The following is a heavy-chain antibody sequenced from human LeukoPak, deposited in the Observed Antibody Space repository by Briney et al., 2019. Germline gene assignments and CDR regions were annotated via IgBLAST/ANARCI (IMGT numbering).Heavy chain of an antibody. CDR1: GFTFSSYG. J-gene: IGHJ4*02. CDR3: AKDSAMVRGVINFSSGLGDY. V-gene: IGHV3-30*18. D-gene: IGHD3-10*01. CDR2: ISYDGSNK. Sequence: GGSLRLSCAASGFTFSSYGMHWVRQAPGKGLEWVAVISYDGSNKYYADSVKGRFTISRDNSKNTLYLQMNSLRAEDTAVYYCAKDSAMVRGVINFSSGLGDYWGQGTLVTVSS.